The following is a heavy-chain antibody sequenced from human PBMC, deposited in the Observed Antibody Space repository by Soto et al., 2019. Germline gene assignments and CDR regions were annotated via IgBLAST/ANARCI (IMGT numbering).Heavy chain of an antibody. CDR2: MNPNSGNT. D-gene: IGHD3-16*01. J-gene: IGHJ5*02. CDR3: ATTYVWVAPLGFDP. V-gene: IGHV1-8*01. Sequence: VASVKVSCKASGYTFTSYDINWVRQATGQGLEWMGWMNPNSGNTGYAQKFQGRVTMTRNTSISTAYMELGSLRSEDTAVYYCATTYVWVAPLGFDPWGQGTLVTVSS. CDR1: GYTFTSYD.